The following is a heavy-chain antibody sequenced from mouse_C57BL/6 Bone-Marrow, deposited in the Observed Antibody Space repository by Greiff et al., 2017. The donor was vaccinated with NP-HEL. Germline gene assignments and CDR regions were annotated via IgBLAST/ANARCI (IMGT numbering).Heavy chain of an antibody. V-gene: IGHV1-50*01. Sequence: QVQLQQPGAELVKPGASVKLSCKASGYTFTSYWMQWVKQRPGQGLEWIGEIDPSDSYTNYNQKFKGKATLTVDTSSSTAYMQLSSLTSEDSAVYYCARSNWVWFAYWGQGTLVTVSA. D-gene: IGHD4-1*01. CDR1: GYTFTSYW. CDR3: ARSNWVWFAY. J-gene: IGHJ3*01. CDR2: IDPSDSYT.